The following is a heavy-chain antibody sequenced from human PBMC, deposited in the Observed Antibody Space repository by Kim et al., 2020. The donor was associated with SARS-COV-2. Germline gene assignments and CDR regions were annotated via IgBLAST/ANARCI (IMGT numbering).Heavy chain of an antibody. CDR1: GGSISSYY. CDR2: IYYSGST. D-gene: IGHD3-9*01. J-gene: IGHJ5*02. V-gene: IGHV4-59*01. CDR3: ARETRNYDILSDYYRGYTFDP. Sequence: SETLSLTCTVSGGSISSYYWSWIRQPPGKGLEWIGSIYYSGSTNYNPPLKSRVTISVDTSKNQFSLKLSSVTAADTAVYYCARETRNYDILSDYYRGYTFDPWGQGTLCTVSS.